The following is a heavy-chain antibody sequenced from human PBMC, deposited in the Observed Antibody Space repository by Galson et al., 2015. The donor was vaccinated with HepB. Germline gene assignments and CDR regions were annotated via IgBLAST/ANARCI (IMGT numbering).Heavy chain of an antibody. CDR1: GGTFSSYA. D-gene: IGHD3-22*01. V-gene: IGHV1-69*13. Sequence: SVKVSCKASGGTFSSYAISWVRQAPGQGLEWMGGIIPIFGTANYAQKFQGRVTITADESTSTAYMELSSLRSEDTAVYYCASQDSSGYYSTLGYWGQGTLVTVSS. J-gene: IGHJ4*02. CDR3: ASQDSSGYYSTLGY. CDR2: IIPIFGTA.